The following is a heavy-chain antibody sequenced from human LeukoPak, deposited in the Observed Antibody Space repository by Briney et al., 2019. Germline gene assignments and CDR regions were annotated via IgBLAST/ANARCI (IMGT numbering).Heavy chain of an antibody. CDR2: INPNSGGT. CDR3: ARDRSPAPGRSYGRGHFDY. V-gene: IGHV1-2*02. D-gene: IGHD5-18*01. Sequence: GASVKVPCKASGYTFTGYYMHWVRQAPGQGLEWMGWINPNSGGTNYAQKFQGRVTMTRDTSISTAYMELSRLRSDDTAVYYCARDRSPAPGRSYGRGHFDYWGQGTLVTASS. J-gene: IGHJ4*02. CDR1: GYTFTGYY.